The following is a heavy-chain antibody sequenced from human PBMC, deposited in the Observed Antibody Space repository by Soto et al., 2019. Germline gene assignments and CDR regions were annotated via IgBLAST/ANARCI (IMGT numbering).Heavy chain of an antibody. CDR1: GFTFSSYG. CDR2: IWYDGSNK. Sequence: QVHLVESGGGVVQPGRSLRLSCAASGFTFSSYGMNWVRQAPGKGLEWVAVIWYDGSNKYYADYVKGRFTISRDNSTNTVYLQMNRLRDEDTSVYYCVRGGDTMVRGANDYYYYGMDVWGQGTTVTVSS. CDR3: VRGGDTMVRGANDYYYYGMDV. J-gene: IGHJ6*02. D-gene: IGHD3-10*01. V-gene: IGHV3-33*01.